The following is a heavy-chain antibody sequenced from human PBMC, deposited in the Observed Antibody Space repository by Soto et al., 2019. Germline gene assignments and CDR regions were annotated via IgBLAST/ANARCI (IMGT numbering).Heavy chain of an antibody. Sequence: GASVKVSCKASGYTFSNYGISWVRQGPGQGLEWMGWISGYNGNTHYEEKVQDRIKMTTDTSTSTTYLELRSLRSDGTAAYFCARDPGFGFGYSYAFAMDVWGQGTTVTVSS. CDR1: GYTFSNYG. CDR3: ARDPGFGFGYSYAFAMDV. D-gene: IGHD5-18*01. CDR2: ISGYNGNT. J-gene: IGHJ6*02. V-gene: IGHV1-18*01.